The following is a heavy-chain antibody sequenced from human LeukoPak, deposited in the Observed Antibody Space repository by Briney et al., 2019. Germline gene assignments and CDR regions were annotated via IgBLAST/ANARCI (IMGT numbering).Heavy chain of an antibody. CDR3: ARVSIEWSVLYFDY. D-gene: IGHD3-3*01. Sequence: PSETLSLTRTVSGGSISSGGYYWSWIRQHPGKGLEWIGYIYYSGSTYYNPSLKSRVTISVDTSKNQFSLKLSSVTAADTAVYYCARVSIEWSVLYFDYWGQGTLVTVSS. V-gene: IGHV4-31*03. CDR1: GGSISSGGYY. J-gene: IGHJ4*02. CDR2: IYYSGST.